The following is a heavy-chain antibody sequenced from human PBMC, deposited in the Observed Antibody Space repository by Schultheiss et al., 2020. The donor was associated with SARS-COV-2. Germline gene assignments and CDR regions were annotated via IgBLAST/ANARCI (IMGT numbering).Heavy chain of an antibody. V-gene: IGHV4-59*12. CDR2: IYYSGST. Sequence: SETLSLTCTVSGGSISSYYWSWIRQPPGKGLEWIGYIYYSGSTNYNPSLKSRVTISVDTSKNQFSLKLSSVTAADTAVYYCARLSGYCSGGSCYFRILFGMDVWGQGTTVTVSS. J-gene: IGHJ6*02. CDR3: ARLSGYCSGGSCYFRILFGMDV. D-gene: IGHD2-15*01. CDR1: GGSISSYY.